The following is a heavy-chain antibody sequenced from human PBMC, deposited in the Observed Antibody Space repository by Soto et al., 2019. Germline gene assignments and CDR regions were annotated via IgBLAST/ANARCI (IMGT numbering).Heavy chain of an antibody. CDR3: ATSGGESAYDYYYVLDV. V-gene: IGHV3-23*01. D-gene: IGHD3-10*01. J-gene: IGHJ6*02. Sequence: EVQLLESGGGLVQPGESLRLSCAASRFIFNNYAMTWVRQAPGKGLEWVAGISGGAGTTFYEVSVKGRFTISRDNTKNTVYLQMNALRAEDTAVYYCATSGGESAYDYYYVLDVWGQGTTVTVSS. CDR1: RFIFNNYA. CDR2: ISGGAGTT.